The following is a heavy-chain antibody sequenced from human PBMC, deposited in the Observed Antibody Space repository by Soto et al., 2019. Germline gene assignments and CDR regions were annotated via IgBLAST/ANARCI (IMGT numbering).Heavy chain of an antibody. J-gene: IGHJ6*02. CDR2: ISSSGDTI. V-gene: IGHV3-11*01. CDR1: RFTFSDYY. CDR3: ARDRPPARHGMDV. Sequence: QVQLVESGGGLVKPGGSLRLSCAASRFTFSDYYMSWLRQAPGKGLEWVSYISSSGDTIFYPDSVKGRFTISRDNAKNSLYLQMNSLRAEDRAVYYCARDRPPARHGMDVWGQGTTVTVSS.